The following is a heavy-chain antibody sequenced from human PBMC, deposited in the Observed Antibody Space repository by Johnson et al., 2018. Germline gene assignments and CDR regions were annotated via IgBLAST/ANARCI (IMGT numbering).Heavy chain of an antibody. CDR2: INPSGGST. V-gene: IGHV1-46*01. CDR3: ARDRMEQQLVQNWFDP. CDR1: GYTFTSYY. Sequence: QVQLVQSGAEVKKPGASVKVSCKASGYTFTSYYMHWVRQAPGQGLEWMGIINPSGGSTSYAQKFQGRVTMTRDTSTSTVYMELSSLRSEDTAVYYCARDRMEQQLVQNWFDPWGQGTLVTVSS. J-gene: IGHJ5*02. D-gene: IGHD6-13*01.